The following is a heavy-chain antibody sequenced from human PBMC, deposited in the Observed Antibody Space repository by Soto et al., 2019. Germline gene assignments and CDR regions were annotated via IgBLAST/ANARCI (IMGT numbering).Heavy chain of an antibody. CDR3: ARDRTYGSGSYYNYYYYYMDV. CDR1: GFTFSSYA. D-gene: IGHD3-10*01. J-gene: IGHJ6*03. V-gene: IGHV3-64*01. CDR2: VSSNGGST. Sequence: EVQLVESGGGLVQPGGSLRLSCAASGFTFSSYAMHWVRQAHGKGLEYVSAVSSNGGSTYYANSVKGRFTISRDNSKNTLYLQMGSLRAEDMAVYYCARDRTYGSGSYYNYYYYYMDVWGKGTTVTVSS.